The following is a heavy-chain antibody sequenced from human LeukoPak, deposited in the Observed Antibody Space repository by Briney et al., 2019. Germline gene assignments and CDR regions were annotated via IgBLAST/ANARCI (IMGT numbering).Heavy chain of an antibody. CDR3: ARDGAAAPYYDFWSGYRNFDAFDI. Sequence: GGSLRLSCAASGFTFSSYWMHWVRQAPGKGLEWVAVISYDGSNKYYADSVKGRFTISRDNSKNTLYLQMNSLRAEDTAVYYCARDGAAAPYYDFWSGYRNFDAFDIWGQGTVVTVSS. J-gene: IGHJ3*02. V-gene: IGHV3-30-3*01. CDR1: GFTFSSYW. D-gene: IGHD3-3*01. CDR2: ISYDGSNK.